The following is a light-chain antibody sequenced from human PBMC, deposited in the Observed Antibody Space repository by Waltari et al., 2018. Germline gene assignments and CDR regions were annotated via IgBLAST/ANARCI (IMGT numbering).Light chain of an antibody. V-gene: IGKV3-15*01. CDR1: QRIKNN. CDR3: QQFNNWAPWT. J-gene: IGKJ1*01. CDR2: DAS. Sequence: ETVMTQSPATLSVYPGERATLSCRASQRIKNNLAWYQQKGGQAPRLLLFDASTRATGISARFSGSGSGTEFTLTISSLQSEDFAVYYCQQFNNWAPWTFGQGTKVEIK.